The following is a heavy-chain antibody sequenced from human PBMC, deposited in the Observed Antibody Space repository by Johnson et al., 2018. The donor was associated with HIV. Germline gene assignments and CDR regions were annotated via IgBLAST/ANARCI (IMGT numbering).Heavy chain of an antibody. D-gene: IGHD6-19*01. CDR3: ARDAGQWLDDAFDI. CDR1: GFTVSSNY. Sequence: VQLVESGGGVVRPGGSLRLSCAASGFTVSSNYMSWVRQAPEKGLEWVSVIYSGGSTYYADSVKGRFTISRDNSKNTLYLQMNSLRAEDTAVYYCARDAGQWLDDAFDIWGQGTMVTVSS. V-gene: IGHV3-66*01. CDR2: IYSGGST. J-gene: IGHJ3*02.